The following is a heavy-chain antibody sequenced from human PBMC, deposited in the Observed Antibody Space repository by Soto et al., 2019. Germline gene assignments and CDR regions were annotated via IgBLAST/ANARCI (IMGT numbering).Heavy chain of an antibody. V-gene: IGHV3-23*01. CDR1: GFTVSNNF. CDR2: ITGSGGST. D-gene: IGHD5-18*01. Sequence: GGSLRLSCAASGFTVSNNFLMWVRQAPGKGLEWVSAITGSGGSTYYADSVKGRFTISRDNSKNTLYLQMNSLRAEDTAVYYCAKEGDLIGSNYGSCLDYWGQETLVTVSS. J-gene: IGHJ4*02. CDR3: AKEGDLIGSNYGSCLDY.